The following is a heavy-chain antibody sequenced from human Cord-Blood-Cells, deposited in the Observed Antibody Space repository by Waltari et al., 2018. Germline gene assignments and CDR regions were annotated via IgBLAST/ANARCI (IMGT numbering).Heavy chain of an antibody. CDR3: ARHTKSYYYYYMDV. J-gene: IGHJ6*03. V-gene: IGHV4-39*01. CDR2: IYYSGST. Sequence: QLQLQESGPGLVKPTETLSLTCTVSVGSISSSSYYWGWIRQPPGKGLEWIGSIYYSGSTYYNPSLKSRVTISVDTSKNQFSLKLSSVTAADTAVYYCARHTKSYYYYYMDVWGKGTTVTVSS. CDR1: VGSISSSSYY.